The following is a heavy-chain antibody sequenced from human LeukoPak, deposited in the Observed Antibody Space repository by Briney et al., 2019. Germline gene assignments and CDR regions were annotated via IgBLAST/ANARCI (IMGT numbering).Heavy chain of an antibody. V-gene: IGHV4-59*01. J-gene: IGHJ3*02. Sequence: PETLSLTCTASGASISGYYWSWIRQPPGKGLEWIGYIYYSGSTNYNPSLKSRVTISVDTSKNQFSLKLSSVTAADTAVYYCARDRGTTFPDAFDIWGQGTMVTVSS. D-gene: IGHD2/OR15-2a*01. CDR1: GASISGYY. CDR3: ARDRGTTFPDAFDI. CDR2: IYYSGST.